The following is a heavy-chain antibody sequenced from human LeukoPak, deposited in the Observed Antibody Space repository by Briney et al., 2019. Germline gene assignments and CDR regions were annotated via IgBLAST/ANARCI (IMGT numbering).Heavy chain of an antibody. CDR3: ARDSMITFGGLIVLPQNCFDP. V-gene: IGHV3-21*01. CDR2: ISSSSSYI. Sequence: PGVSLRLSCAAAGFTFSSYSMNWVRQAPGKGLEWVSSISSSSSYIYYADSVKGRFTISRDNAKNSLYLQMNSLRAEDTAVYYCARDSMITFGGLIVLPQNCFDPRGQGTLVTVSS. J-gene: IGHJ5*02. CDR1: GFTFSSYS. D-gene: IGHD3-16*02.